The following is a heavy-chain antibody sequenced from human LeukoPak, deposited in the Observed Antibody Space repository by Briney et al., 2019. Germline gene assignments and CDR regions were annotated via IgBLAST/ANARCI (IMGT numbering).Heavy chain of an antibody. Sequence: SETLSLTCTVSGGSVSSGSYYWSWVRQPPGKGLEWIGYIYYTGNTNYNPSLKSRVTISVDTSKNHFSLKLNSVTAAATAVYYCVRHLRGGPYFDYWGQGTLVTVSS. D-gene: IGHD3-16*01. V-gene: IGHV4-61*03. CDR2: IYYTGNT. J-gene: IGHJ4*02. CDR1: GGSVSSGSYY. CDR3: VRHLRGGPYFDY.